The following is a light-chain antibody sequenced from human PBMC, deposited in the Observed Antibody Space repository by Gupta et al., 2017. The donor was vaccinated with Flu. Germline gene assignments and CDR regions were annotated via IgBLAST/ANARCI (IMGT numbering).Light chain of an antibody. CDR3: QSADSRSAYYV. V-gene: IGLV3-25*03. CDR2: KDT. CDR1: ALPNQY. J-gene: IGLJ1*01. Sequence: GQTGRITCSGDALPNQYAYWFPQKPGQAPVLLIYKDTERHSGIPQRFSGANSGTTVTLTISGVQAEDEADYYCQSADSRSAYYVFGGGTKVTVL.